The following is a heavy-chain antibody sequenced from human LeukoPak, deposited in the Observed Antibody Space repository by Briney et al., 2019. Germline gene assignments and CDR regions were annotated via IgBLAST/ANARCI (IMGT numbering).Heavy chain of an antibody. CDR3: ARGTTLYDSSGDDFDY. Sequence: PGGSLRLSCAASGFTFSSYGMHWVRQAPGKWLEWVAVIWYDGSNKYYADSVKGRFTISRDNSKNTLYLQMNSLRAEDTAVYYCARGTTLYDSSGDDFDYWGQGTLVTVSS. J-gene: IGHJ4*02. CDR2: IWYDGSNK. V-gene: IGHV3-33*01. D-gene: IGHD3-22*01. CDR1: GFTFSSYG.